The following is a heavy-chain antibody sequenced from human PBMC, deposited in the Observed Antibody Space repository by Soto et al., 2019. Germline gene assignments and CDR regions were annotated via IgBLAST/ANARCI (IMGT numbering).Heavy chain of an antibody. Sequence: QVQLVESGGGVVQPGRSLRLSCAASGFTFSSYGMHWVRQAPGKGLEWVAVIGYDGSNKYYADSVKGRFTISRDNSKNTLYLQMNSLRAEDTAGYYCARGEEWELLDYWGQGTLVTVSS. V-gene: IGHV3-33*01. CDR2: IGYDGSNK. D-gene: IGHD1-26*01. J-gene: IGHJ4*02. CDR1: GFTFSSYG. CDR3: ARGEEWELLDY.